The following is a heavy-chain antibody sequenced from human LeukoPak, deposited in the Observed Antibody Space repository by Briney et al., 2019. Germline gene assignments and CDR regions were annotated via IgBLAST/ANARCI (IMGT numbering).Heavy chain of an antibody. V-gene: IGHV1-2*02. Sequence: ASVNVSCKASGYTFTGYYMHWVRQAPGQGLEWMGWINPNSGGTNYAQKFQGRVTMTRDTSISTAYMELSRLRSDDTAVYYCARDIVHTAMDPPSDYYYYGMNVWGQGTTVTVSS. J-gene: IGHJ6*02. CDR2: INPNSGGT. D-gene: IGHD5-18*01. CDR3: ARDIVHTAMDPPSDYYYYGMNV. CDR1: GYTFTGYY.